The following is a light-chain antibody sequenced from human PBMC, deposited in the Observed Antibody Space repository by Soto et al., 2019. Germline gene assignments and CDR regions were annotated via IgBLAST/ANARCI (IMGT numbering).Light chain of an antibody. CDR1: RSNIGRNT. Sequence: QSVLTQPPSASGTPGQTVTISCSGSRSNIGRNTLNWYQQLPGTAPKLLISTSNQRPSGVRDRFSGSKSGTSASLAISGLKSDDEADYYCAAWDDSLNVVVFGGWTKITVL. V-gene: IGLV1-44*01. CDR3: AAWDDSLNVVV. CDR2: TSN. J-gene: IGLJ2*01.